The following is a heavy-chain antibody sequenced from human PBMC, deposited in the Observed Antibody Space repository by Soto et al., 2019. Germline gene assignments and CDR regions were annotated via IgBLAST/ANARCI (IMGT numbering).Heavy chain of an antibody. CDR2: ISAYNGNT. V-gene: IGHV1-18*01. CDR1: GYTFTSYG. Sequence: QVQLVQSGAEVKKPGASVKVSCKASGYTFTSYGISWVRQAPGQGLEWMGWISAYNGNTNYAQKLQGRVTMTTDTATNTAYMELRSLRDDDTAVYYCARDVGGGAGQGYQYYFDYWGQGTLVTVSS. CDR3: ARDVGGGAGQGYQYYFDY. D-gene: IGHD3-16*01. J-gene: IGHJ4*02.